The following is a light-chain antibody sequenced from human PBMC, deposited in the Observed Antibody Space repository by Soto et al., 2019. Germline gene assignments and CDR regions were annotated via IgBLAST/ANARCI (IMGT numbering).Light chain of an antibody. CDR2: GAS. Sequence: EIVMTQSPATLSVSPGERTTLSCRTSKSGSSNLAWYQQKPGQAPRLLIYGASTRATGIPARFSGSGSGTEFTLTISSLQSEDFAVYYCQQYNNWPYTFGQGTKLEIK. V-gene: IGKV3-15*01. J-gene: IGKJ2*01. CDR1: KSGSSN. CDR3: QQYNNWPYT.